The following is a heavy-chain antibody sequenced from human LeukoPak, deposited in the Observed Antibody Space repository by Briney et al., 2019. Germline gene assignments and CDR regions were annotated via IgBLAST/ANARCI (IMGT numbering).Heavy chain of an antibody. CDR1: GGSISSYY. V-gene: IGHV4-59*01. J-gene: IGHJ5*02. D-gene: IGHD4-17*01. CDR3: ARELYGDYVYWFDP. Sequence: SETLSLTCTVSGGSISSYYWSWIPQPPGKGLEWIGYIYYSGSTNYNPSLKSRVTISVDTSKNQFSLKLSSVTAADTAVYYCARELYGDYVYWFDPWGQGTLVTVSS. CDR2: IYYSGST.